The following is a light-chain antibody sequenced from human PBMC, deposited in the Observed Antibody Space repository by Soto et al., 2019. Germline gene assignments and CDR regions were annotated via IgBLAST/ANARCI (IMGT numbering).Light chain of an antibody. Sequence: IVLTQSPGTLSLSPGERATLSCRASQSVSSTYLAWYQQKPGQAPRLLIYGASSRATGLPDRFSGSGSGTDFTLTISRLEPEDFAVYYCQHYGSLVLTFGGGTKVEIK. J-gene: IGKJ4*01. V-gene: IGKV3-20*01. CDR1: QSVSSTY. CDR3: QHYGSLVLT. CDR2: GAS.